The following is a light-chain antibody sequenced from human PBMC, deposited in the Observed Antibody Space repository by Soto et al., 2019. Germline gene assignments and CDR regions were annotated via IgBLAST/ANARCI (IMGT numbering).Light chain of an antibody. J-gene: IGKJ4*02. V-gene: IGKV3-15*01. CDR1: QNIYSN. Sequence: IVMTQSPATLSVSPGERATLSCRASQNIYSNIAWYQQRPGQAPRLLIYRASTRAPGVPAMFSGSGSGTEFTLTISSLQSEDFAVYSCLQYHNLWAFGRGTQVEIK. CDR2: RAS. CDR3: LQYHNLWA.